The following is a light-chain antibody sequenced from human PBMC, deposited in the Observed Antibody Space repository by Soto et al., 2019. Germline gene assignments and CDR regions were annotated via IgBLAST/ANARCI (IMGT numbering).Light chain of an antibody. J-gene: IGKJ1*01. Sequence: EIVLTQSPDTLSLSPGESATISCRATQSVSATYLAWYQQKPGQAPRLLIYAASSRATDIPDRFSGSGSGTDFTLAISRLEPEDFAVYWCQHYGTSTRTFGQGTKVEIK. CDR2: AAS. CDR1: QSVSATY. V-gene: IGKV3-20*01. CDR3: QHYGTSTRT.